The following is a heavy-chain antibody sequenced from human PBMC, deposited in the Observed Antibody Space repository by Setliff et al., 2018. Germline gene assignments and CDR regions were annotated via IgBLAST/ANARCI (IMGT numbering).Heavy chain of an antibody. J-gene: IGHJ6*02. CDR1: GGTFSSYA. Sequence: SVKVSCKASGGTFSSYAISWVRQAPGQGLEWMGGIIPIFGTANYAQKFQGRVTITTDESTSTAYMELSSLRSEDTAVYYCAGGPQKWLVHDYYYYGMDVWGQGTTVTVSS. D-gene: IGHD6-19*01. CDR3: AGGPQKWLVHDYYYYGMDV. V-gene: IGHV1-69*05. CDR2: IIPIFGTA.